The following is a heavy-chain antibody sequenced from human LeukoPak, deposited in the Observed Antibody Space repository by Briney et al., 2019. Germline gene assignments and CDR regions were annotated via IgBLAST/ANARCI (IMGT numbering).Heavy chain of an antibody. CDR2: ISSSSSYI. CDR3: ASIVVTPPFDY. CDR1: GFTFSSYS. V-gene: IGHV3-21*04. D-gene: IGHD5-12*01. J-gene: IGHJ4*02. Sequence: PGGSLRLSCAASGFTFSSYSMNWVRQAPGKGLEWVSSISSSSSYIYSADSVKGRFTISRDNSKNTLYLQMNSLRAEDTAVYYCASIVVTPPFDYWGQGTLVTVSS.